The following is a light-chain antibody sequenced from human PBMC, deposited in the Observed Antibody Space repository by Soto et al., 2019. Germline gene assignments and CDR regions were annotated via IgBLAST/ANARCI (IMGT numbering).Light chain of an antibody. V-gene: IGLV2-14*01. J-gene: IGLJ2*01. CDR3: SSYTGSNTLSV. Sequence: GVSIRFSGSKSGNTASLTIPGLQPEDEADYYCSSYTGSNTLSVFGGGTKLTVL.